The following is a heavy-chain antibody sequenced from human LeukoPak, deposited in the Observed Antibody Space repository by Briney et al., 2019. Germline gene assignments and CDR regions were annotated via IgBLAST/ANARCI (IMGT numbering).Heavy chain of an antibody. D-gene: IGHD2-8*02. J-gene: IGHJ6*02. CDR3: ARDMSPPGVLVTSDYGMDV. CDR1: GDSFGRYG. CDR2: IIPLVDVA. Sequence: GASVKVSFKASGDSFGRYGISWVRQAPGQGLEWMGRIIPLVDVANYAQRFQGKVTITADRFTSTAYMELTSLTSDDTAVYYCARDMSPPGVLVTSDYGMDVWGRGTTVIVSS. V-gene: IGHV1-69*04.